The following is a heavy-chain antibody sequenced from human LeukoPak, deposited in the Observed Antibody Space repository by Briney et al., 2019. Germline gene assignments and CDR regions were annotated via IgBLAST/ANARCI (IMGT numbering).Heavy chain of an antibody. Sequence: PGGSLRLSCAASGFTFSSYWMSWLRQAPGKGRAGVANIKQDGSEKYYVDSVKGRFTISRDNAKNSLYLQMNSLRAEDTAVYYCARDGIVGATLYYYGMDVWGQGTTVTVSS. CDR1: GFTFSSYW. CDR2: IKQDGSEK. D-gene: IGHD1-26*01. CDR3: ARDGIVGATLYYYGMDV. V-gene: IGHV3-7*01. J-gene: IGHJ6*02.